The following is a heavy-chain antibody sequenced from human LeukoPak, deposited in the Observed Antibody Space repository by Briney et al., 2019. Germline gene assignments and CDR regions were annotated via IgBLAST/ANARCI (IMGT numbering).Heavy chain of an antibody. J-gene: IGHJ6*02. Sequence: GRFLRLSCAASGFTFDDYAMHWVRQAPGKGLEWVSGISWNSGSIGYADSVKGRFTISRDNAKNSLYLQMNSLRAEDTALYYCAKDIARYYYYYGMDVWGQGTTVTVSS. V-gene: IGHV3-9*01. CDR2: ISWNSGSI. CDR3: AKDIARYYYYYGMDV. CDR1: GFTFDDYA.